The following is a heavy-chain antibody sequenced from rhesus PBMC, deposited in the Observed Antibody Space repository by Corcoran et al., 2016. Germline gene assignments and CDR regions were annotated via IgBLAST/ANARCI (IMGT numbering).Heavy chain of an antibody. CDR2: ISGSSGST. D-gene: IGHD1-44*02. CDR1: GGSFSGYY. CDR3: ARDVRPEHH. V-gene: IGHV4-165*01. J-gene: IGHJ4*01. Sequence: QVQLQESGPGLVKPSETLSLTCAVPGGSFSGYYWGWIRPPPGKGREWIGSISGSSGSTAYNPSLKRRVTISTDTSKNQFDLKLSSVTAADTAVYYGARDVRPEHHWGQGVLVTVSS.